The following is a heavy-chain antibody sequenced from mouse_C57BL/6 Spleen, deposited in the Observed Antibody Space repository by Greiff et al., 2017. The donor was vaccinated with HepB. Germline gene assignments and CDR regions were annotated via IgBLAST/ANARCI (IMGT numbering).Heavy chain of an antibody. Sequence: EVKLVESEGGLVQPGSSMKLSCTASGFTFSDYYMAWVRQVPEKGLEWVANINYDGSSTYYLDSLKSRFIISRDNAKNILYLQMSSLKSEDTATYYCAREGSSLYWYFDVWGTGTTVTVSS. CDR3: AREGSSLYWYFDV. CDR2: INYDGSST. CDR1: GFTFSDYY. D-gene: IGHD1-1*01. J-gene: IGHJ1*03. V-gene: IGHV5-16*01.